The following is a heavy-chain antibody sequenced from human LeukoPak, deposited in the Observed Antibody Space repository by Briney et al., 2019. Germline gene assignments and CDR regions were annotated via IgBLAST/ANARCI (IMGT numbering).Heavy chain of an antibody. D-gene: IGHD1-14*01. CDR1: GGSFSGYY. Sequence: SETLSLTCAVYGGSFSGYYWSWIRQPPGKGLEWIGEINHSGSTNYNPSLKSRVTISVDTSKNQFSLKLSSVTAADTAVYYFARGLGKVWPEDGNWGQGTLVTVSS. J-gene: IGHJ4*02. CDR3: ARGLGKVWPEDGN. V-gene: IGHV4-34*01. CDR2: INHSGST.